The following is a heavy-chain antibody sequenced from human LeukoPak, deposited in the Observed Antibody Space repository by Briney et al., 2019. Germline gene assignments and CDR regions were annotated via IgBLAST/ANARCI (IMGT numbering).Heavy chain of an antibody. D-gene: IGHD3-10*01. J-gene: IGHJ4*02. CDR3: ARVLAGVIGLYYFDY. CDR2: ISAYNGNT. V-gene: IGHV1-18*01. Sequence: AAVKVSCKASGYTFTSYGISWVRQAPGQGLEWMGWISAYNGNTNYAQKLQGRVTMTTDTSTSTAYMELRSLRSDDTAVYYCARVLAGVIGLYYFDYWGQGTLVTVSS. CDR1: GYTFTSYG.